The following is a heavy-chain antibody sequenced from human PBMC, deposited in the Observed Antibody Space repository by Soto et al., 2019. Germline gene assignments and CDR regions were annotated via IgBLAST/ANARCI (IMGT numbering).Heavy chain of an antibody. J-gene: IGHJ4*02. CDR3: ARDRLASSDSSGYNDY. Sequence: QVQLVESGGGVVQPGRSLRLSCAASGFTFSSYAMHWVRQAPGKGLEWVAVISYDGSNKYYADSVKGRFTISRDNSKNTLYLQMISLRAEDTAVYYCARDRLASSDSSGYNDYWGQGTLVTVSS. CDR1: GFTFSSYA. CDR2: ISYDGSNK. V-gene: IGHV3-30-3*01. D-gene: IGHD3-22*01.